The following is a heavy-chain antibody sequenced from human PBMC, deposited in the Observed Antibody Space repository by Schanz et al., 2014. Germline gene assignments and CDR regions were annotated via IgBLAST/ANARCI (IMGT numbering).Heavy chain of an antibody. Sequence: VQLEQSGAEVKKPGSSVKVSCKASGYTFISYGIKWVRQAPGQGLEWMGWISAYNGHTDYAQKLQGRVTLTTDTSTSTAYMELRNLRSEDTAVYYCASSGAGYSSSWDFDYWGQGTLVTVSS. CDR1: GYTFISYG. V-gene: IGHV1-18*01. CDR3: ASSGAGYSSSWDFDY. D-gene: IGHD6-13*01. J-gene: IGHJ4*02. CDR2: ISAYNGHT.